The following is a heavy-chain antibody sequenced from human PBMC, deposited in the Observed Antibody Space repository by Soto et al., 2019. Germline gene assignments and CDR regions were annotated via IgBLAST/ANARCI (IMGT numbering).Heavy chain of an antibody. CDR2: ISAHNGNT. CDR3: ARGRYGDY. Sequence: QVHLVQSGAEVKKPGASVKVSCKGSGYIFTTYGITWVRQAPGQGLEWMGWISAHNGNTNYAQKLQGRGTVTRDTSTSTAYMELRNLISDDTAVYYCARGRYGDYWGEGALVTVSS. D-gene: IGHD1-1*01. CDR1: GYIFTTYG. V-gene: IGHV1-18*01. J-gene: IGHJ4*02.